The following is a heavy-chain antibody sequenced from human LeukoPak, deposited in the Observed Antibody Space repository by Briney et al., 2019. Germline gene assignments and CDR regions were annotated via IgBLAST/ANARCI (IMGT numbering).Heavy chain of an antibody. CDR2: IPYDGSNK. J-gene: IGHJ4*02. D-gene: IGHD1-26*01. CDR1: GFTFSSYG. Sequence: PGGSLRLSCAASGFTFSSYGMHWVRQAPGKGLEWVAVIPYDGSNKYYADSVKGRFTISRDNSKNTLYLQMNSLRAEDTAVYYCARRREAREFDYWGQGTLVTVSS. V-gene: IGHV3-30*03. CDR3: ARRREAREFDY.